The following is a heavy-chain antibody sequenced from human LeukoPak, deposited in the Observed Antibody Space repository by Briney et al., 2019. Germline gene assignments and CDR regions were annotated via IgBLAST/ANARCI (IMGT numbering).Heavy chain of an antibody. CDR1: GYTFTSYG. CDR2: ISAYNGNT. D-gene: IGHD2-15*01. CDR3: AREDIVEVVAATQYYYYGMDV. V-gene: IGHV1-18*01. Sequence: ASVKVSCKASGYTFTSYGISWVRQAPGQGLEWMGWISAYNGNTNYAQKLQGRVTMTTDTSTSTAYMELRSLRSDDTAVYYCAREDIVEVVAATQYYYYGMDVWGQGTTVTVSS. J-gene: IGHJ6*02.